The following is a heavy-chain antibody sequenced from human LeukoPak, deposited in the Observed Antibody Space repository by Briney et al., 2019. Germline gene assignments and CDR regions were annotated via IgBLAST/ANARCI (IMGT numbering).Heavy chain of an antibody. V-gene: IGHV3-21*01. CDR1: GFSFSDYT. CDR3: ARGRGYDSGTYNYAFSDY. Sequence: GGSLRLSCAASGFSFSDYTINWVRQAPGKGLEWVSSISPSNVYIYYADSVKGRFTISRDNSKNTLYLQMNSLRAEDTAVYYCARGRGYDSGTYNYAFSDYWGQGTLVTVSS. CDR2: ISPSNVYI. J-gene: IGHJ4*02. D-gene: IGHD3-22*01.